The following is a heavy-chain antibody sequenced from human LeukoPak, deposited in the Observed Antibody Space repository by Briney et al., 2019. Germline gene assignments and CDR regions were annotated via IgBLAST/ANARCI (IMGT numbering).Heavy chain of an antibody. J-gene: IGHJ3*01. CDR1: GFTFSSHW. V-gene: IGHV3-74*01. Sequence: GGSLRLSCAASGFTFSSHWMHWVRQAPGKGLVWVSRISSDGSSTSFADSVKGRFTISRDNAENTLYLQMNSLRAEDTAVYYCARNAFDAWGQGTMVTVSS. CDR2: ISSDGSST. CDR3: ARNAFDA.